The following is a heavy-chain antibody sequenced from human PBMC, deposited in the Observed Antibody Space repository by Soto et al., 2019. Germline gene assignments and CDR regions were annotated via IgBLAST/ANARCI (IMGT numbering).Heavy chain of an antibody. CDR3: ARDLVREAAAGSAYYYYGMDV. Sequence: GGSLRLSCAASVFTFSSYSMNWVRQAPGKGLEWVSSISSSSSYIYYADSVKGRFTISRDNAKNSLYLQMNSLRAEDTAVYYCARDLVREAAAGSAYYYYGMDVWGQGTTVTVSS. V-gene: IGHV3-21*01. CDR2: ISSSSSYI. J-gene: IGHJ6*02. D-gene: IGHD6-13*01. CDR1: VFTFSSYS.